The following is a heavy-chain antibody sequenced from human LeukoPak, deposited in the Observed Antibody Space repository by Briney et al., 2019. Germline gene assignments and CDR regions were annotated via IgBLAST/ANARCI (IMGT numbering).Heavy chain of an antibody. Sequence: SETLSLTCAVYGGSFSGYYWSWIRQPPGKGLEWIGYIYYSGSTNYNPSLKSRVTISVDTSKNQFSLKLSSVTAADTAVYYCARVGPTIFGVVIPDNWFDPWGQGTLVTVSS. CDR2: IYYSGST. J-gene: IGHJ5*02. CDR1: GGSFSGYY. CDR3: ARVGPTIFGVVIPDNWFDP. D-gene: IGHD3-3*01. V-gene: IGHV4-59*01.